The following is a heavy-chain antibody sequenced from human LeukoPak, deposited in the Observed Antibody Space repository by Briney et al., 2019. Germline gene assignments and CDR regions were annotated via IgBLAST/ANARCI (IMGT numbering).Heavy chain of an antibody. CDR2: IWYDGSNK. CDR1: GFTFSSYG. CDR3: ARHQDVGAIAFDY. V-gene: IGHV3-33*01. J-gene: IGHJ4*02. D-gene: IGHD1-26*01. Sequence: PGRSLRLSCAASGFTFSSYGMHWVRQAPGKGLEWVAVIWYDGSNKFYGDSVKGRFTISRDNSKNTLYLQMSSLRAEDTAVYYCARHQDVGAIAFDYWGQGTLVTVSS.